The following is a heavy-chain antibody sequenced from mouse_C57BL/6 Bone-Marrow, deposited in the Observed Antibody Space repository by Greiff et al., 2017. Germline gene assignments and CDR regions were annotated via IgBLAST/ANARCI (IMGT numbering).Heavy chain of an antibody. CDR1: GFTFSSYG. Sequence: EVKLMESGGDLVKPGGSLKLSCAASGFTFSSYGMSWVRQTPDKRLEWVATISSGGSYTYYPDSVKGRFTISRDNAKNTLYLQMSSLKSEDTAMYYCARGIQRYFDVWGTGTTVTVSS. J-gene: IGHJ1*03. CDR2: ISSGGSYT. CDR3: ARGIQRYFDV. V-gene: IGHV5-6*02.